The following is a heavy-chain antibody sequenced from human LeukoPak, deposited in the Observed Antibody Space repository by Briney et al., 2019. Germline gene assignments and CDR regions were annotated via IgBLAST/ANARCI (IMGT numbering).Heavy chain of an antibody. CDR1: GFTFSSYA. D-gene: IGHD3-10*01. J-gene: IGHJ4*02. V-gene: IGHV3-30*04. Sequence: GRSLRLSCAASGFTFSSYAMHWVRQAPGKGLEWVAVISYDGSNKYYADSVKGRFTISRDNSKKTLYLQMNSLRAEDTAVYYCAKESPLLWFGELLPDYWGQGTLVTVSS. CDR2: ISYDGSNK. CDR3: AKESPLLWFGELLPDY.